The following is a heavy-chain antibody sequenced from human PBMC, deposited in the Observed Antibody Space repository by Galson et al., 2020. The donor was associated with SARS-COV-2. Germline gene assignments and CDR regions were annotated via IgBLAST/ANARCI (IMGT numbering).Heavy chain of an antibody. CDR1: GYSVSTTNY. Sequence: SETLSLTCTVSGYSVSTTNYWGWVRQPPGRGLEWSGSVYPSATTYYNPSLKSRVTISVDTSKNQFPLRLDSVTAADTALYYCARQGVNMIVLVTVPGWYFDLWGRGTLVTVSS. J-gene: IGHJ2*01. CDR3: ARQGVNMIVLVTVPGWYFDL. V-gene: IGHV4-38-2*02. CDR2: VYPSATT. D-gene: IGHD3-22*01.